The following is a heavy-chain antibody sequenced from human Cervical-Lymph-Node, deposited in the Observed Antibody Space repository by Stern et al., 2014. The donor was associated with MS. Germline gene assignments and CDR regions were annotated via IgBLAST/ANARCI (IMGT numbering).Heavy chain of an antibody. CDR1: GGSISNYY. J-gene: IGHJ4*02. Sequence: VQLQESGPGLVQPSETLSLTCTVSGGSISNYYLSWIRQPPGKGLEWIGYIYYIGTTNYNPSLKRRVTISVDTSKNQFSLRLSSVSVADTAVYYCARHGDTSFVYWGQGTLVTISS. D-gene: IGHD2-21*02. V-gene: IGHV4-59*08. CDR3: ARHGDTSFVY. CDR2: IYYIGTT.